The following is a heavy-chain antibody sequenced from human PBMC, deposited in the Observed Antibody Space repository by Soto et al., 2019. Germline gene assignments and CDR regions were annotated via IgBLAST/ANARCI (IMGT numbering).Heavy chain of an antibody. Sequence: GGSLRLSCAASGFTFSSYGMHWVRQAPGKGLEWVAVIWYDGSNKYYADSVKGRFTISRDSSKNTLYLQMNSLRAEDTAVYYCARGTYYDFWSGQYYYGMDVWGQGTTVTVSS. CDR1: GFTFSSYG. V-gene: IGHV3-33*01. CDR2: IWYDGSNK. CDR3: ARGTYYDFWSGQYYYGMDV. D-gene: IGHD3-3*01. J-gene: IGHJ6*02.